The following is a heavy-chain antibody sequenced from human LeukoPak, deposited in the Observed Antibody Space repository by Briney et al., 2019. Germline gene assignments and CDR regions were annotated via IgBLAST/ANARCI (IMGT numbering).Heavy chain of an antibody. D-gene: IGHD2-15*01. CDR3: ARTVHSTGDYYFDF. CDR1: GGAFITYA. J-gene: IGHJ4*02. CDR2: IIPIFGAA. V-gene: IGHV1-69*01. Sequence: SVKVSCKASGGAFITYALSWVRQAPGQGLEWRGGIIPIFGAANYAQKFQGRVTITADESTSKAYMELSSLRSEDTAVYYCARTVHSTGDYYFDFWGQGTLVTVSS.